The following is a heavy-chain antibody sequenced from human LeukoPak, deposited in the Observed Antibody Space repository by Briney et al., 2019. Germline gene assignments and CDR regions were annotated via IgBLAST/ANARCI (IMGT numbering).Heavy chain of an antibody. J-gene: IGHJ4*02. Sequence: GGSLRLSCAASGFTFSSYWMNWVRQAPGEGLVWVSRIASDGSSTTYADSVKGRFSISRDNAKNTLYLQMDSLRVEDTAIYYCARDRAWDYLDSWDQGPLVTVSS. CDR2: IASDGSST. CDR3: ARDRAWDYLDS. D-gene: IGHD1-26*01. V-gene: IGHV3-74*01. CDR1: GFTFSSYW.